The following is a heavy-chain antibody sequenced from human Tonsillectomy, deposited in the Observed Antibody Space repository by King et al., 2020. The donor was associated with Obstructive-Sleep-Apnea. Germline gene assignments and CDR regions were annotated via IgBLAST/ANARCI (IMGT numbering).Heavy chain of an antibody. Sequence: VQLVESGGGLVQPGGSLRLSFAASGFTFSSYAMSWARQPPGKGLEWVSAISGSGGSTYYADSVKGRFTISRDNSKNTLYLQMNSLRAEDTAVYYCAKDQGLYSSNDAFDIWGQGTMVTVSS. CDR2: ISGSGGST. D-gene: IGHD5-18*01. V-gene: IGHV3-23*04. CDR1: GFTFSSYA. J-gene: IGHJ3*02. CDR3: AKDQGLYSSNDAFDI.